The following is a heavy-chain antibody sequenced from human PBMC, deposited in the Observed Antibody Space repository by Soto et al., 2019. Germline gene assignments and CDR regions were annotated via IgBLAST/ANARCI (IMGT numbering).Heavy chain of an antibody. D-gene: IGHD3-10*01. Sequence: ASVKVSCKASGGTFSSYAISWVRQAPGQGLEWMGGIIPIFGTANYAQKLQGRVTMTTDTSTSTAYMELRSLRSDDTAVYYCARDSLGLEPTYYYYGMDVWGQGTTVTVSS. CDR1: GGTFSSYA. J-gene: IGHJ6*02. CDR3: ARDSLGLEPTYYYYGMDV. CDR2: IIPIFGTA. V-gene: IGHV1-69*05.